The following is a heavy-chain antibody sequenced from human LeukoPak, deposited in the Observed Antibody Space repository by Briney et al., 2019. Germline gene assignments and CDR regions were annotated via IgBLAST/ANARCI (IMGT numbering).Heavy chain of an antibody. CDR1: GYTFTSYY. CDR2: INPSGGST. D-gene: IGHD3-10*01. CDR3: ARGSITMVRGVIAHFDY. V-gene: IGHV1-46*01. Sequence: ASVKVSCKASGYTFTSYYMHWVRQAPGQGLEWMGIINPSGGSTSYAQKFQGRVTMTRDMSTSTVYMELSSLRSEDTAVYYYARGSITMVRGVIAHFDYWGQGTLVTVSS. J-gene: IGHJ4*02.